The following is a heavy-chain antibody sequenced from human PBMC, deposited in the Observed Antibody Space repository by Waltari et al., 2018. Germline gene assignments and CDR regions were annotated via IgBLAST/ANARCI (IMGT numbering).Heavy chain of an antibody. CDR3: ARHKKWELYAFDI. J-gene: IGHJ3*02. Sequence: QLQLQESGPGLVKPSETLSLTCTVSGGSISSSSYYWGWIRQPPGKGLEWIGSIYYSGRNYYNPSLKSRVTISVDTSKNQFSLKLSSVTAADTAVYYCARHKKWELYAFDIWGQGTMVTVSS. CDR1: GGSISSSSYY. V-gene: IGHV4-39*01. CDR2: IYYSGRN. D-gene: IGHD1-26*01.